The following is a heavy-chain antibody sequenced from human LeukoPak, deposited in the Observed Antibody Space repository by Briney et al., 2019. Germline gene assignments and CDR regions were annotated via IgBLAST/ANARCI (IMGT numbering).Heavy chain of an antibody. J-gene: IGHJ3*01. V-gene: IGHV3-48*01. Sequence: GGSLRLSCVASGFRFTSYPMNWVRQAPGKGLEWVSYITNDGRTTYYEESVKGRFTVSRDNSRNSLYLYIDSLRVEDTAVYFCARERVTVSGVVTGAYGVCGQGTTVIVSS. CDR3: ARERVTVSGVVTGAYGV. D-gene: IGHD3-3*01. CDR1: GFRFTSYP. CDR2: ITNDGRTT.